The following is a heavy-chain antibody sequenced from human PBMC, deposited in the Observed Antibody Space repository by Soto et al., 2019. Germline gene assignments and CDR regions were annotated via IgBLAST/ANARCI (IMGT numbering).Heavy chain of an antibody. Sequence: EVQLVESGGGLVKPGGSLRLSCAASGFTFSSYSMNWVRQAPGKGLEWVSSISSSSSYIYYADSVKGRFTISRDNAKNSLYLQMNSLRAEDTAVYYCVRDRTATTYYYGMDVWGQGTTVTVSS. CDR2: ISSSSSYI. V-gene: IGHV3-21*01. D-gene: IGHD2-21*02. J-gene: IGHJ6*02. CDR3: VRDRTATTYYYGMDV. CDR1: GFTFSSYS.